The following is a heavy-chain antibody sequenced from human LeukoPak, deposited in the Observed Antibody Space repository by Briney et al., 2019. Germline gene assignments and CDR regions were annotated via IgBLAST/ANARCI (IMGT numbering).Heavy chain of an antibody. CDR2: ISSSSSTI. V-gene: IGHV3-48*01. CDR3: ARGSLWLQLDY. Sequence: PGGSLRLSCAASGFTFRDYSMNWVRQAPGKGLEWVSYISSSSSTIYYADSVKGRFTISRDNSKNTLYLQMNSLRAEDTAVYYCARGSLWLQLDYWGQGTLVTVSS. D-gene: IGHD5-24*01. CDR1: GFTFRDYS. J-gene: IGHJ4*02.